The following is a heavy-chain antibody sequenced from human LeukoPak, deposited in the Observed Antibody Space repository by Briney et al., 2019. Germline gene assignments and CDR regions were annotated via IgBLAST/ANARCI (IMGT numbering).Heavy chain of an antibody. Sequence: GASVKVSCKASGYTFTGYYMHWVRQAPGQGLEWMGWINPNSGGTNYAQKFQGRVTMTRDTSISTTYMELSRLRSDDTAVYYCAREGQKSFLEWLSIGLNWFDPWGQGTLVTVSS. V-gene: IGHV1-2*02. CDR3: AREGQKSFLEWLSIGLNWFDP. CDR2: INPNSGGT. J-gene: IGHJ5*02. D-gene: IGHD3-3*01. CDR1: GYTFTGYY.